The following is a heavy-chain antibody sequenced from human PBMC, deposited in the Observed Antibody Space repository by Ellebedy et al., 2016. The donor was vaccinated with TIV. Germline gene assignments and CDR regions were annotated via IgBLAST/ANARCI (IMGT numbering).Heavy chain of an antibody. D-gene: IGHD6-19*01. CDR2: ININTGNA. CDR3: ARAEQQWLARS. J-gene: IGHJ4*02. Sequence: AASVKVSCKASGYTFTDYAISWVRQAPGQGLEWMELININTGNATYAQGFTGRFVFSLDTSVRTAYLQIISLKTEDTAVYYCARAEQQWLARSWGQGTPVTVSS. CDR1: GYTFTDYA. V-gene: IGHV7-4-1*02.